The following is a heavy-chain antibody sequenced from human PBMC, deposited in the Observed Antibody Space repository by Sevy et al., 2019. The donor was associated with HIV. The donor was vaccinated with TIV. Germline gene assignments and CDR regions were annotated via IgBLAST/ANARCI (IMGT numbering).Heavy chain of an antibody. J-gene: IGHJ6*02. CDR3: AASLRVYYYYGMDV. V-gene: IGHV1-2*04. D-gene: IGHD3-9*01. CDR2: INPNSGGT. CDR1: GYTFTNYY. Sequence: ASVKVSCKASGYTFTNYYMHWVRLAPGQGLERMGWINPNSGGTNYAQKFQGWVTMTRDTSISTAYMELSRLRSDDTAVYYCAASLRVYYYYGMDVWGQGTTVTVSS.